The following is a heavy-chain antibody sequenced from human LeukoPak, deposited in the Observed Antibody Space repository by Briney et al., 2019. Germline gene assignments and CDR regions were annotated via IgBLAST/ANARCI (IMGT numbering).Heavy chain of an antibody. CDR1: GFTVSSNH. CDR3: AREDYYGSGSYGMDV. CDR2: IYNGGST. V-gene: IGHV3-53*01. J-gene: IGHJ6*02. Sequence: GGSLRLSCAASGFTVSSNHMSWVRQAPGKGLEWVSVIYNGGSTYYADSVKGRFTISRDNSKNTLYLQMNSLRAEDTAVYYCAREDYYGSGSYGMDVWGQGTTVTVSS. D-gene: IGHD3-10*01.